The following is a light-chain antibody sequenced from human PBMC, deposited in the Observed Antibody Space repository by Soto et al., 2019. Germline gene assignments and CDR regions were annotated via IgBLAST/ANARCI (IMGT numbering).Light chain of an antibody. J-gene: IGKJ5*01. Sequence: EIVLTQSPGTLSLSPGESATLSCRASQSVPSGQLAWYQQKPGEAPRLLIYGASSRAPGIPDRFSGSGSEIDFSLTIRGLEPEDFAVYYCQQYGRSSITFGQGTRLEIK. CDR1: QSVPSGQ. CDR3: QQYGRSSIT. CDR2: GAS. V-gene: IGKV3-20*01.